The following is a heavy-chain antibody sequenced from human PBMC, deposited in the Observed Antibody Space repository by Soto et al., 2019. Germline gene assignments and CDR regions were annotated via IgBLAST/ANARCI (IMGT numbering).Heavy chain of an antibody. CDR3: AREPSI. J-gene: IGHJ4*02. CDR1: GGSISSGGYY. Sequence: QVQLQESGPGLVKPSQTLSLTCTVSGGSISSGGYYWNWIRQHPGKGLEWIGYIYYSGSTYYNPAIKSRGTISVDPSNNQLSLKLSSGTAADRAMYYCAREPSIWGQGTLVTVSP. V-gene: IGHV4-31*03. CDR2: IYYSGST.